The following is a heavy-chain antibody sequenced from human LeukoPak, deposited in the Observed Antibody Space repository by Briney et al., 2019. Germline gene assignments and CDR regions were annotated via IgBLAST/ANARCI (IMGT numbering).Heavy chain of an antibody. D-gene: IGHD6-6*01. CDR1: GFTFSTYT. V-gene: IGHV3-21*01. CDR2: ISSGSSYI. J-gene: IGHJ3*01. Sequence: PGGSLRLSCAASGFTFSTYTMNWVRQAPGKGLEWVSSISSGSSYIYYADSVKGRFTVSRDHAKNSLSLQMNSLRAEDTAVYYCARDLVLWGQGTMVTVSS. CDR3: ARDLVL.